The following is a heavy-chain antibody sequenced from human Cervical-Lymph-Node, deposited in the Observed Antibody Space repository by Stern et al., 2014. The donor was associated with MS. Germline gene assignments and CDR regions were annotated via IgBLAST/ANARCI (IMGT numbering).Heavy chain of an antibody. CDR2: IWYDGSNP. J-gene: IGHJ4*02. D-gene: IGHD6-13*01. Sequence: MQLVESGGGVVQPGRSLRLSCAASGFSFSRYAMHWVRPAPGKGLDWVALIWYDGSNPYYADSVTGRFTISRDNFKNTLYLQMNSLRAEDTAVYYCASAYSSSHYYFDYWGQGTLVTVSS. CDR3: ASAYSSSHYYFDY. CDR1: GFSFSRYA. V-gene: IGHV3-33*01.